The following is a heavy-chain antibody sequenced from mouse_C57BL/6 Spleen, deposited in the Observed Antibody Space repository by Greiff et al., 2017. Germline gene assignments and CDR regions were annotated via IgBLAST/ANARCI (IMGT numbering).Heavy chain of an antibody. D-gene: IGHD2-5*01. V-gene: IGHV5-4*01. CDR3: ARVPTYYSKGYFEV. Sequence: EVQLVESGGGLVTPGGSLKLSCAASGFTFSSYAMSWVRQTPEKRLEWVATISDGGSYTYYPDNVKGRFTISRDSAKNNLYLQMSHLKSDDTAMYYCARVPTYYSKGYFEVWGTGTTVTVSS. CDR1: GFTFSSYA. J-gene: IGHJ1*03. CDR2: ISDGGSYT.